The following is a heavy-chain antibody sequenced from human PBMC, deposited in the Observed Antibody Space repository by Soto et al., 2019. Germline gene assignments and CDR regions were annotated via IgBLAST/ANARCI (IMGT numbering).Heavy chain of an antibody. CDR2: ISASGART. CDR1: EFTLSRQA. J-gene: IGHJ4*02. CDR3: AKDQTPGYSADWAVGYYFHF. Sequence: EVHLLESGGGLVQPGGSLRLSCAASEFTLSRQAMSWVRQAPGKGLEWVSAISASGARTYYADSVMGRFSISRDTSKNTLYLQINTLRVEDTAVYYCAKDQTPGYSADWAVGYYFHFWGQGTLVTVSS. D-gene: IGHD5-12*01. V-gene: IGHV3-23*01.